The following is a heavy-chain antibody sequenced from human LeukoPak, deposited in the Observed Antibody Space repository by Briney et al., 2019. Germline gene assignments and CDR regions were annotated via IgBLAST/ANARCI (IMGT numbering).Heavy chain of an antibody. Sequence: SETLSLTCTVSGGSISSSSYYWGWIRQPPGKGLEWIGSIYYSGSTYYNPSLKSRVTISVDTSKNQFSLKLSSVTAADTAVYYCAREWSGYDSNGYYYYYGMDVWGQGTTVTVSS. V-gene: IGHV4-39*07. J-gene: IGHJ6*02. CDR2: IYYSGST. CDR1: GGSISSSSYY. CDR3: AREWSGYDSNGYYYYYGMDV. D-gene: IGHD3-22*01.